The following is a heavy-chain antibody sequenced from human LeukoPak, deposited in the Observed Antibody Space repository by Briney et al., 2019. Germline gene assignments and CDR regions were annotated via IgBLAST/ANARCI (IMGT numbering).Heavy chain of an antibody. CDR3: ARPIAAATTTDAFDI. Sequence: SETLSLTCSVSGVSISSSDYYWGWIRQPPGKGLEWIGNIYHSGSTYYYPSLESRVTISVDTSKNQFSLKLSSVTAADTAVYYCARPIAAATTTDAFDIWGQGTMVTVSS. V-gene: IGHV4-39*07. CDR2: IYHSGST. J-gene: IGHJ3*02. CDR1: GVSISSSDYY. D-gene: IGHD6-13*01.